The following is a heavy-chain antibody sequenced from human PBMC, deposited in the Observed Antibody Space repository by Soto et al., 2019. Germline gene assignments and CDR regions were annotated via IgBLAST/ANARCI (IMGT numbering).Heavy chain of an antibody. CDR3: ARGQPGSSFVY. D-gene: IGHD6-6*01. V-gene: IGHV4-34*01. CDR2: INHSGST. Sequence: QVQLQQWGAGLLKPSETLSLTCAVYGGSVSGYYWSWIRQPPGKGLEWIGEINHSGSTNYNPSLKSRVTISVDTSKNQFSLKLSSVTAADTAVYYCARGQPGSSFVYWGQGTLVTVSS. CDR1: GGSVSGYY. J-gene: IGHJ4*02.